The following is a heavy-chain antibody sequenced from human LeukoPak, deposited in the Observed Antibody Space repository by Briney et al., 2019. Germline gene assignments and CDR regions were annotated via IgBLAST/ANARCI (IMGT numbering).Heavy chain of an antibody. CDR1: GYTFTSYD. V-gene: IGHV1-8*01. J-gene: IGHJ3*02. CDR2: MNPNSGNT. D-gene: IGHD6-13*01. CDR3: ARAPLIAAAGSAAFDI. Sequence: GASVKVSCKASGYTFTSYDINWVRQATGQGLEWMGWMNPNSGNTGYAQKFQGRVTMTRNTSISTAYMELSSLRSEDTAVYYCARAPLIAAAGSAAFDIWGQGTMVTVSS.